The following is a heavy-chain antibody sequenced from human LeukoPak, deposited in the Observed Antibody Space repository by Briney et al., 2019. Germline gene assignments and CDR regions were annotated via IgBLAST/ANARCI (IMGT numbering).Heavy chain of an antibody. Sequence: PSETLSLTCTVSGGSISSGSYYWSWIRQPAGKGLEWIGRIYTSGSTNYNPSLKSRVTISVDTSKNQFSLKLSSVTAADTAVYYCARDPRVVTHLNYYYYYMDVWGKGTTVTVSS. V-gene: IGHV4-61*02. CDR1: GGSISSGSYY. CDR3: ARDPRVVTHLNYYYYYMDV. D-gene: IGHD3-3*01. CDR2: IYTSGST. J-gene: IGHJ6*03.